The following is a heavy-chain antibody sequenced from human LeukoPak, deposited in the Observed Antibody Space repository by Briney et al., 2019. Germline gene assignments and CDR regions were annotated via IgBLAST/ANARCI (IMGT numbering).Heavy chain of an antibody. CDR3: VKDPGRNSWDFAY. Sequence: PGGSLRLSCAASGFTFSRYAMSWVREAPGKGLEWVASISGSGGDTHNADSVKGRFTISRDISKNTLYVQMNSLRAEDTAVYYCVKDPGRNSWDFAYWGQGSLVTVSS. V-gene: IGHV3-23*01. J-gene: IGHJ4*02. D-gene: IGHD3-10*01. CDR1: GFTFSRYA. CDR2: ISGSGGDT.